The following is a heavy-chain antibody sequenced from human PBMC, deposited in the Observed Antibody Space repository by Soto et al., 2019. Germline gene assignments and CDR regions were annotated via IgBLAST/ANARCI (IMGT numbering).Heavy chain of an antibody. V-gene: IGHV1-8*01. J-gene: IGHJ5*02. D-gene: IGHD3-9*01. CDR1: GYTFTSYD. CDR3: ARKIKGRYFDWIYPSPSNWFDP. Sequence: QVQLVQSGAEVKKPGASVKVSCKASGYTFTSYDINWVRQATGQGLEWMGWMNPNSGNTGYAQKFQGRVTMTRNTSRSTAYMELSSLRSEGTAVYYCARKIKGRYFDWIYPSPSNWFDPWGQGTLVTVSS. CDR2: MNPNSGNT.